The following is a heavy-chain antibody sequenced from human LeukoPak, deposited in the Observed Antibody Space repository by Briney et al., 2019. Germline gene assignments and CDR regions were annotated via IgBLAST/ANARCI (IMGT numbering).Heavy chain of an antibody. D-gene: IGHD2-15*01. CDR1: GFTFSRYW. V-gene: IGHV3-7*01. J-gene: IGHJ4*02. Sequence: PGGSLRLSCANSGFTFSRYWMSWVRQAPGKGLEWVANIKQDGSEKYYVDSVKGRFTISRDNAKNSLYLQMNSLRAEDTAVYYCASLSKKYCSGGSCYYFDYWGQGTLVTVSS. CDR3: ASLSKKYCSGGSCYYFDY. CDR2: IKQDGSEK.